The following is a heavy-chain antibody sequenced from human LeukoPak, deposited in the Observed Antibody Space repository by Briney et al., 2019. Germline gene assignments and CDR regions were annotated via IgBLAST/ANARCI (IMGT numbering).Heavy chain of an antibody. Sequence: GGSLRLSCAASGFTFSSYEMNWVRQAPGKGLEWVSYISSSGSTIYYADSVKGRFTISRDNAKNSLYLQMNSRRAEDTAVYYCARVGYCSGGSCWDLDYWGQGTLVTVSS. CDR3: ARVGYCSGGSCWDLDY. V-gene: IGHV3-48*03. D-gene: IGHD2-15*01. J-gene: IGHJ4*02. CDR2: ISSSGSTI. CDR1: GFTFSSYE.